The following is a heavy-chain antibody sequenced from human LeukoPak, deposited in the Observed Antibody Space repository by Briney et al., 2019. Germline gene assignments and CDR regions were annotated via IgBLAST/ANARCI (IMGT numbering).Heavy chain of an antibody. Sequence: SETLSLTCTVSGGSISSGSYYWSWIRQPAGKGLEWIGRIYISGSTNYNPSLKSRVTISVDTSKNQFSLKLSSVTAADTAVYYCARSVDTAMAPVLNWFDPWGQGTLVTVSS. CDR1: GGSISSGSYY. J-gene: IGHJ5*02. CDR2: IYISGST. V-gene: IGHV4-61*02. D-gene: IGHD5-18*01. CDR3: ARSVDTAMAPVLNWFDP.